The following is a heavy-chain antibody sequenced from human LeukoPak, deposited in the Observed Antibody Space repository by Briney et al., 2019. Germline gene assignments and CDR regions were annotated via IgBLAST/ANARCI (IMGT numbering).Heavy chain of an antibody. D-gene: IGHD4-23*01. J-gene: IGHJ4*02. CDR2: INKDGSNK. Sequence: GGSLRLSCAASGFTFNMYWMTWVRQAPGKGLEWVAYINKDGSNKYYVDSVKGRFTVSRDNAKNSLYLQMNSLRAEDTAVYYCAGDAGYGGNSDYWGQGTLVTVSS. CDR3: AGDAGYGGNSDY. CDR1: GFTFNMYW. V-gene: IGHV3-7*01.